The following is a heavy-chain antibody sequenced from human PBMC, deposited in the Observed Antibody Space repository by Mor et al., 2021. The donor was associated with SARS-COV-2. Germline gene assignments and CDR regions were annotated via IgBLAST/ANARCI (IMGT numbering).Heavy chain of an antibody. CDR3: AKASYGSGAHGMDV. J-gene: IGHJ6*02. V-gene: IGHV3-9*01. Sequence: GYADSVKGRFTISRDNAKNSLYMQMNSLRAEDTALYYCAKASYGSGAHGMDVWGQGTTVTVSS. D-gene: IGHD3-10*01.